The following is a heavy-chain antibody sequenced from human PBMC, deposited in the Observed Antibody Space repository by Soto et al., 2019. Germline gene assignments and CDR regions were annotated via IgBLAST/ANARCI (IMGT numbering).Heavy chain of an antibody. J-gene: IGHJ4*02. V-gene: IGHV4-31*03. D-gene: IGHD6-13*01. CDR3: ARDLAAGGVDY. CDR1: GGSISSGGYY. CDR2: IYYSGST. Sequence: PSETLSLTCTVSGGSISSGGYYWSWIRQHPGKGLEWIGYIYYSGSTYYNPSLKSRVTISVDTSKSQFSLKLSSVTAADTAVYYCARDLAAGGVDYWGQGTLVTVSS.